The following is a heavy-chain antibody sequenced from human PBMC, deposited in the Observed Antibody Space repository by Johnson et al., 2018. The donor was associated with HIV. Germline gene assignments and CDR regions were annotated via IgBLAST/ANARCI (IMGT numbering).Heavy chain of an antibody. CDR2: IYSGGST. D-gene: IGHD2-15*01. CDR1: GFTVSSNY. Sequence: VQLVESGGGLVQPGGSLRLSCAASGFTVSSNYMSWVRQAPGKGLEWVSVIYSGGSTYYADSVKGRFTISRDNSKNTLYLQMNSLRAGDTAVYYCVTLVVAPPFDIWGQGTMVTVSS. J-gene: IGHJ3*02. CDR3: VTLVVAPPFDI. V-gene: IGHV3-66*01.